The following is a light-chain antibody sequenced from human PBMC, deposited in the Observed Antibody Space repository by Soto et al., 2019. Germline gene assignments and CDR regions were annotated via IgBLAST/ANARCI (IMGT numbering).Light chain of an antibody. J-gene: IGKJ4*01. CDR3: QQYGDSIT. Sequence: VFTQSPGSLSLSPGERATVSCRASQTVTSSYLAWYQQRPGRAPQLLIYDAVKRATGISERFSGSESGRDYTLTISRLDPEDSAVYYCQQYGDSITFGGGTKVDIK. CDR2: DAV. V-gene: IGKV3-20*01. CDR1: QTVTSSY.